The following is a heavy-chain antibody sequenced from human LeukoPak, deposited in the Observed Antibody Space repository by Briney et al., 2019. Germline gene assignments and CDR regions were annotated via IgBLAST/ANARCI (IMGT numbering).Heavy chain of an antibody. CDR1: GGSISSYY. CDR3: ARERYSSGWYGDYFDY. V-gene: IGHV4-59*01. CDR2: IYYSGST. J-gene: IGHJ4*02. D-gene: IGHD6-19*01. Sequence: SETLSLTCTVSGGSISSYYWSWIRQPPGKGLEWIGYIYYSGSTNYNPSLKSRVTISVVTSKNQFSLKLSSVTAADTAVYYCARERYSSGWYGDYFDYWGQGTLVTVSS.